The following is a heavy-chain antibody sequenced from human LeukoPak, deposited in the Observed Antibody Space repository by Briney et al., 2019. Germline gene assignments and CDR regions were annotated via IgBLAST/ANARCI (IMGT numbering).Heavy chain of an antibody. CDR2: FDPEDGET. Sequence: ASVKVSCKVSGYTLTELSMHWVRQAPAKGLEWMGGFDPEDGETIYAQKFQGRVTMTEDTSTDTAYMELSSLRSEDTAVYYCASRLITMVQGADDRFDYWGQGTLVTVSS. V-gene: IGHV1-24*01. CDR3: ASRLITMVQGADDRFDY. J-gene: IGHJ4*02. D-gene: IGHD3-10*01. CDR1: GYTLTELS.